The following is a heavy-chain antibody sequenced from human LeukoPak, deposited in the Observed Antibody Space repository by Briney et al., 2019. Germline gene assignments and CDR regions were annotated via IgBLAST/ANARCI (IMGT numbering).Heavy chain of an antibody. CDR3: ARDCLDGAAAGY. CDR2: ISGSGGST. J-gene: IGHJ4*02. D-gene: IGHD6-13*01. V-gene: IGHV3-23*01. CDR1: GFTFSSYA. Sequence: PTGGSLRLSCAASGFTFSSYAMSWVRQAPGKGLEWVSAISGSGGSTYYADSVKGRFTISRDNSKNTLYLQMNSLRAEDTAVYYCARDCLDGAAAGYWGQGTLVTVSS.